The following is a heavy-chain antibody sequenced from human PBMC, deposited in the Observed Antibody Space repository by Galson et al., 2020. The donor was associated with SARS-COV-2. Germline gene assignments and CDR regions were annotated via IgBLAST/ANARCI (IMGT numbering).Heavy chain of an antibody. CDR3: ARDGIAARPFDP. Sequence: GESLKISCAASGFTFSSYSMNWVRQAPGKGLEWVSSISSSSSYIYYADSVKGRFTISRDNAKNSLYLQMNSLRAEDTAVYYCARDGIAARPFDPWGQGTLVTVSS. D-gene: IGHD6-6*01. V-gene: IGHV3-21*01. CDR1: GFTFSSYS. CDR2: ISSSSSYI. J-gene: IGHJ5*02.